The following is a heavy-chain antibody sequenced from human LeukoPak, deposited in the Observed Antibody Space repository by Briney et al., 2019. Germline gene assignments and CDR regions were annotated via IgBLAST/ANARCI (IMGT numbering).Heavy chain of an antibody. CDR2: ISYDGSNK. D-gene: IGHD3-22*01. V-gene: IGHV3-30-3*01. J-gene: IGHJ4*02. Sequence: GGSVRLSCAASGFTFSSYAMHWVRQAPGKGLEWVAVISYDGSNKYYADSVKGRFTISRDNSKNTLYLQMNSLRAEDTAVYYCARDQGDYYDSSGYYYGPFDYWGQGTLVTVSS. CDR3: ARDQGDYYDSSGYYYGPFDY. CDR1: GFTFSSYA.